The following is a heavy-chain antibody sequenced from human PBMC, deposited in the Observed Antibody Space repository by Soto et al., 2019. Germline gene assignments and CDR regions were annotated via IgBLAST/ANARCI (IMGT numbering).Heavy chain of an antibody. Sequence: QITLKESGPTLVKPTQTHTLTCTFSGFSLSTTAMGVAWIRQPPGKALEWLALIYWDDDKRYSPSLKSRLTITKDTSKNQVVLTMTNMDPVDTATYYCAHSRKSYYDILTGYNYWGQGIRVTVSS. D-gene: IGHD3-9*01. CDR3: AHSRKSYYDILTGYNY. V-gene: IGHV2-5*02. CDR2: IYWDDDK. J-gene: IGHJ4*02. CDR1: GFSLSTTAMG.